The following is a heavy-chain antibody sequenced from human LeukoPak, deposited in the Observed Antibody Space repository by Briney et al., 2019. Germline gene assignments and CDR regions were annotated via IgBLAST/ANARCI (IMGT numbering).Heavy chain of an antibody. CDR3: AKEWYDFWSGYCFDY. D-gene: IGHD3-3*01. CDR2: IRYDGSNK. CDR1: GFTFSSYG. Sequence: GGSLRLSCAASGFTFSSYGMHWVREAPGKGLEWVAFIRYDGSNKYYADSVKGRFTISRDNSKNTLYLQMNSLRAEDTAVYYCAKEWYDFWSGYCFDYWGQGTLVTVSS. J-gene: IGHJ4*02. V-gene: IGHV3-30*02.